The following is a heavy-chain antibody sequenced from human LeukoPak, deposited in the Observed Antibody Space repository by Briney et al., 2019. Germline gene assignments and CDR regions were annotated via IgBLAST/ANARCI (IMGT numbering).Heavy chain of an antibody. CDR1: GGSISSYY. J-gene: IGHJ6*03. CDR3: ARGYCSSTSCYNYYYYYYMDV. Sequence: SETLSLTCTVSGGSISSYYWSWIRQPAGKGLEWIGRIYTSGSTNYNPYLKSRVTMSVDTSKDQFSLKLSSVTAADTAVYYCARGYCSSTSCYNYYYYYYMDVWGKGTTVTVSS. V-gene: IGHV4-4*07. CDR2: IYTSGST. D-gene: IGHD2-2*02.